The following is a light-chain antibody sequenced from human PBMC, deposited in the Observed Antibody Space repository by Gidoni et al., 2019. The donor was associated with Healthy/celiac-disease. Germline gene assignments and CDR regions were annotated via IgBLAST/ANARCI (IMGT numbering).Light chain of an antibody. V-gene: IGKV1-39*01. J-gene: IGKJ2*01. Sequence: DIQMTQSPSSMSASVGDRVTIPCRASQSISSYLNWYQQTPGKAPKLLIYAASSLQSGVPSRFSGSGSGTDFTLTISSLQPEDFATYYCQQSYSTPPTFGQGTKLEIK. CDR2: AAS. CDR3: QQSYSTPPT. CDR1: QSISSY.